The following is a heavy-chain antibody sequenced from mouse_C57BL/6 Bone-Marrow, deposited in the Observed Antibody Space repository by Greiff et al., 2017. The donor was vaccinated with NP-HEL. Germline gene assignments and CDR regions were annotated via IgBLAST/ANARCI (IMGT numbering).Heavy chain of an antibody. J-gene: IGHJ1*03. CDR2: IYPGDGDT. Sequence: VKVVESGPELVKPGASVKISCKASGYAFSSSWMNWVKQRPGQGLEWIGRIYPGDGDTNYIGKFKGKATLTADKSSSTAYMQLSSLTSEDSAVYCCARGITTAGYFDVWGTGTTVTVSS. CDR1: GYAFSSSW. V-gene: IGHV1-82*01. CDR3: ARGITTAGYFDV. D-gene: IGHD1-2*01.